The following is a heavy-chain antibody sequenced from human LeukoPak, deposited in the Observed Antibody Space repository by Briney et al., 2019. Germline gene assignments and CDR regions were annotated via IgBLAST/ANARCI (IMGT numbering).Heavy chain of an antibody. CDR2: IYPGDSQT. J-gene: IGHJ3*02. V-gene: IGHV5-51*01. CDR1: GYSFSMYW. Sequence: GESPKISCKGSGYSFSMYWTGWVRQMPGKGLEWMGIIYPGDSQTAYSPSFQGQVTISADKSISTAYLQWRSLKASDTAMYYCGRIRGYDFWSRGAFDIWGQGTMVTVSS. CDR3: GRIRGYDFWSRGAFDI. D-gene: IGHD3-3*01.